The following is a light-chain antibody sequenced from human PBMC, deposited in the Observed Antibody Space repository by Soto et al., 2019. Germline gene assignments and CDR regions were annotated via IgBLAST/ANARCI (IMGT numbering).Light chain of an antibody. CDR3: CSYAGTYTWT. CDR1: SNNVGGYNY. J-gene: IGLJ2*01. CDR2: DVT. Sequence: QSALTQPRSVSGSPGQSVTISCTGASNNVGGYNYVSWYQHHPGKVPQLIIYDVTKRPSGVPDRFSGSKSGNTASLTISGLQVEDEADYYCCSYAGTYTWTFGRGTKLTVL. V-gene: IGLV2-11*01.